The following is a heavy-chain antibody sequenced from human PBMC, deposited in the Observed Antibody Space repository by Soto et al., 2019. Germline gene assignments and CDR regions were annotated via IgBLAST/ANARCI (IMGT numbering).Heavy chain of an antibody. Sequence: PSETLSLTCTVSYGSISVSNVFWGWRRQPPGKGLEWIGNIDYSGTAYFNPSLRTRVTFPVDTSKNQFSLALYSVTASDTAVYYCARTTGRHLDFWGQGILVTVSS. CDR1: YGSISVSNVF. CDR3: ARTTGRHLDF. CDR2: IDYSGTA. J-gene: IGHJ4*02. D-gene: IGHD4-4*01. V-gene: IGHV4-39*01.